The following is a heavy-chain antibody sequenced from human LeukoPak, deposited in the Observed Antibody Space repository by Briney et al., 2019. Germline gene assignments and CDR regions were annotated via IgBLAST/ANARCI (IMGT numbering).Heavy chain of an antibody. CDR3: AKDRKTMIVVVYYYYYMDV. CDR1: GFTFSTHS. D-gene: IGHD3-22*01. V-gene: IGHV3-48*01. J-gene: IGHJ6*03. CDR2: ISSSSSTI. Sequence: GGSLRLSCAASGFTFSTHSMNWVRQAPGKGLEWVSYISSSSSTIYYADSVKGRFTISRDNSKNTLYLQMNSLRAEDTAVYYCAKDRKTMIVVVYYYYYMDVWGKGTTVTVSS.